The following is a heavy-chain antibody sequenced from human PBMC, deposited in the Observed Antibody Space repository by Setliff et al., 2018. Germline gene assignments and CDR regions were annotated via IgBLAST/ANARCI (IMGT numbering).Heavy chain of an antibody. D-gene: IGHD6-6*01. Sequence: KASETLSLTCAAYGGTFSDYHWTWIRQSPEKGLEWIGEINHRGSTNYNPSLKSRVTISIDTSKDQFSLKLISMTAADTAVYYCARGRNIAARLLDSWGQGARVTVSS. CDR3: ARGRNIAARLLDS. CDR2: INHRGST. V-gene: IGHV4-34*01. CDR1: GGTFSDYH. J-gene: IGHJ4*02.